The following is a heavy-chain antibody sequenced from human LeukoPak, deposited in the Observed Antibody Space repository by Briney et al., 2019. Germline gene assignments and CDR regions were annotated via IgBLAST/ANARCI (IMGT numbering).Heavy chain of an antibody. D-gene: IGHD3-22*01. CDR2: INPNSGGT. CDR3: ARVTTMIVVVITTPAADDAFDI. J-gene: IGHJ3*02. CDR1: GYTFTGYY. Sequence: GASVKVSCKASGYTFTGYYMHWVRQAPGQGLEWMGWINPNSGGTNYAQKFQGRVTMTRGTSISTAYMELSRLRSDDTAVYYCARVTTMIVVVITTPAADDAFDIWGQGTMVTVSS. V-gene: IGHV1-2*02.